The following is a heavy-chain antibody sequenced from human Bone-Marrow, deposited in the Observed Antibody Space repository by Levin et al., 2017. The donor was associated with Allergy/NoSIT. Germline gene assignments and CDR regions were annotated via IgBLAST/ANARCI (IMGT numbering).Heavy chain of an antibody. CDR3: AQDRGGSYFGS. D-gene: IGHD3-10*01. CDR1: GFAFRDYA. V-gene: IGHV3-23*01. Sequence: GGSLRLSCVASGFAFRDYAISWVRQPPGKGPEWVSAIGGGGDTHYPDSLRGRFTISRDNSKNTVYLQVNSLRVDDTAIYYCAQDRGGSYFGSWGQGTLVTVSS. CDR2: IGGGGDT. J-gene: IGHJ4*02.